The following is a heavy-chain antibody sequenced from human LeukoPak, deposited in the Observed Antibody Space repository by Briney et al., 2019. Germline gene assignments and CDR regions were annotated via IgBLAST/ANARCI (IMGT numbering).Heavy chain of an antibody. CDR3: ARAYGSGSYYPADFDY. Sequence: ASVKVSCKASGYRFIDHGIIWVRQAPGQGLEWMGWISVYNGNTNYAPKLQGRVSMTTDTSTKTAYMELRSLRSDDTAVYYGARAYGSGSYYPADFDYWGQGTLVTVSS. J-gene: IGHJ4*02. CDR2: ISVYNGNT. D-gene: IGHD3-10*01. V-gene: IGHV1-18*01. CDR1: GYRFIDHG.